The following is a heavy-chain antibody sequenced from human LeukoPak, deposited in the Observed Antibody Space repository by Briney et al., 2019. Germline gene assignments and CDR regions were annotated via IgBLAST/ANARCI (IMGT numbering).Heavy chain of an antibody. V-gene: IGHV3-23*01. J-gene: IGHJ4*02. D-gene: IGHD3-9*01. Sequence: GGSLRLSCAASGYTFSSYAMSWVRQAPGKGLEWVSAISGGGGSKYYADSVKGRFTISRDNSKNTLYLQMNSLRAEDTAVYYCAKDSNVLRYFDWLFQPFDYWGQGTPVTVSS. CDR3: AKDSNVLRYFDWLFQPFDY. CDR1: GYTFSSYA. CDR2: ISGGGGSK.